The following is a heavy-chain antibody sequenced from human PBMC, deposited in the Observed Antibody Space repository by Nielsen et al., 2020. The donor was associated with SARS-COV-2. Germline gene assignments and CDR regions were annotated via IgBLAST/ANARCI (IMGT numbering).Heavy chain of an antibody. V-gene: IGHV3-66*01. J-gene: IGHJ6*02. CDR2: IYTDGSA. CDR3: ARDNWGRMDV. Sequence: GESLKISCAATGFTVSSNCMSWVRQAAGKGLEWASVIYTDGSASYADSMKGRFTVSRDNSKNTVYLQMNSLRAEDTAVYYFARDNWGRMDVWGQGTTVTVSS. D-gene: IGHD7-27*01. CDR1: GFTVSSNC.